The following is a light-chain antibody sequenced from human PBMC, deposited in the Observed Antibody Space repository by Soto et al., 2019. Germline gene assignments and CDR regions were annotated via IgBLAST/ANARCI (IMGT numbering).Light chain of an antibody. V-gene: IGKV3-20*01. CDR3: HQDGSSPWT. Sequence: ETVLTQSPATLSLSPGERATLSCRASQTIRSNYLAWYRQTPGQAHSLLIYVASNTATGIADRFSGSGYGTYVTISISRLEPDDFALYDCHQDGSSPWTFGQGTKVEIK. J-gene: IGKJ1*01. CDR1: QTIRSNY. CDR2: VAS.